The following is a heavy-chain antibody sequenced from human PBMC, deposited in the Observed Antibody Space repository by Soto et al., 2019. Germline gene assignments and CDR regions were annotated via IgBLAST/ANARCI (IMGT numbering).Heavy chain of an antibody. D-gene: IGHD3-10*01. Sequence: GGSLRLSCAASGFTFNNYAMIWVRQAPGKGLEWVAVISYDGSDKYYADSVKGRFTISRDNSKNTMYLQMNSLRVEDTAVYYCAKDWLQLTTMVRGAPWGQGTLVTVSS. CDR3: AKDWLQLTTMVRGAP. CDR1: GFTFNNYA. V-gene: IGHV3-30*18. CDR2: ISYDGSDK. J-gene: IGHJ5*02.